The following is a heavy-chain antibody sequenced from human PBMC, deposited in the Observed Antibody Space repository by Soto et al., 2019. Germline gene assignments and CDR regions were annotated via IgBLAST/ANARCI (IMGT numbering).Heavy chain of an antibody. D-gene: IGHD3-3*01. CDR3: AREIDFWSEYYFDY. CDR2: ISSSGSTI. Sequence: GGSLRLSCAASGFTFSSYEMNWVRQAPGKGLEWVSYISSSGSTIYYADSVKGRFTISRANAKNSLYLQMNSLRAEDTAVYYCAREIDFWSEYYFDYWGQGTLVTVSS. CDR1: GFTFSSYE. J-gene: IGHJ4*02. V-gene: IGHV3-48*03.